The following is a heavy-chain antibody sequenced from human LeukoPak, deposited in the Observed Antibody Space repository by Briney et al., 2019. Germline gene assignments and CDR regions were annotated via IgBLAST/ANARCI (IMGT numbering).Heavy chain of an antibody. Sequence: PGGSLRLSCAASGFTFGSYAMHWARRAPGEGLGWVVFISYDGRKKYHAASVKGRFTISRENSKNTLYLQMNSLRAEDTAVYYCARVASAQLWYNWFDPWGQGTQVTVSS. CDR2: ISYDGRKK. V-gene: IGHV3-30*04. D-gene: IGHD5-18*01. CDR3: ARVASAQLWYNWFDP. J-gene: IGHJ5*02. CDR1: GFTFGSYA.